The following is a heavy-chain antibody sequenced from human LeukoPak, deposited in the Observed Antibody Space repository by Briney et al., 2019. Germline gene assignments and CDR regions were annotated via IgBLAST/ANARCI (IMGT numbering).Heavy chain of an antibody. CDR1: GGSISSYY. V-gene: IGHV4-59*01. Sequence: SETLSLTCTVSGGSISSYYWSWIRQPPGKGLEWIGYIYYSGSTNYNPSLKSRVTISVDTSKNQFSLNLNSVTAADTAVYYCARDPGREYYDSSGYYIDYYYYGMDVWGQGTTVTVSS. CDR3: ARDPGREYYDSSGYYIDYYYYGMDV. CDR2: IYYSGST. D-gene: IGHD3-22*01. J-gene: IGHJ6*02.